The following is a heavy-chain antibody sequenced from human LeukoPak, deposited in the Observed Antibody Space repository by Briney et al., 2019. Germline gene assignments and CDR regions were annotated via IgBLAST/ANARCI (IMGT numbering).Heavy chain of an antibody. CDR2: IYYSGST. Sequence: PSETLSLTCTVSGGSISGHYWSWIRQPPGKGLEWIGYIYYSGSTNYNPSLNSRVSISVDTSKNQFSLKLSSVTAADTAVYYCARSEYSSFRSAFDIWGQGTMVTVSS. J-gene: IGHJ3*02. V-gene: IGHV4-59*11. CDR3: ARSEYSSFRSAFDI. D-gene: IGHD6-6*01. CDR1: GGSISGHY.